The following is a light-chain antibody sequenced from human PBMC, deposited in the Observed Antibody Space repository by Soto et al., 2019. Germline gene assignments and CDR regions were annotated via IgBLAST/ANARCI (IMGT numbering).Light chain of an antibody. CDR2: DAS. V-gene: IGKV3-15*01. CDR3: QQYTNWPPIT. Sequence: ELVLTQSPGTLSLSPGERATLSCRASQSLSSRNLAWYQQKPGQAPRLLIYDASTRAPGVPARFSGSGSGADFTLTISNLQSEDFAVYYCQQYTNWPPITFGQGTRLEIK. CDR1: QSLSSRN. J-gene: IGKJ5*01.